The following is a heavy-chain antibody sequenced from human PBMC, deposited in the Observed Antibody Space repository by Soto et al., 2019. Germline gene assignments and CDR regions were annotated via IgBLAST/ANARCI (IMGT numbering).Heavy chain of an antibody. V-gene: IGHV2-5*02. J-gene: IGHJ3*01. CDR3: VHRRVDSSRLWSYGAFDF. D-gene: IGHD3-22*01. Sequence: QITLKESGPTLVNPTQTLTLTCHFSGFSLTTTGVGVGWIRQPPGKALEWLTLIYWDDDKLYSPSLKSRLAIAKHTSNNLVVLTMTNMDPVDIGTYYCVHRRVDSSRLWSYGAFDFWGQGTVVTVSS. CDR1: GFSLTTTGVG. CDR2: IYWDDDK.